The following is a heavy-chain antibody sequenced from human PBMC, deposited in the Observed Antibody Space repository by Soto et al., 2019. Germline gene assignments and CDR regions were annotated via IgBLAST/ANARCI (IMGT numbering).Heavy chain of an antibody. Sequence: GSLRLSCAASGFTFSSYGMHWVRQAPGKGLEWVAVISYDGSNKYYADSVKGRFTISRDNSKNTLYLQMNSLRAEDTAVYYCATGGQLGRFDYWGQGTLVTVSS. V-gene: IGHV3-30*03. J-gene: IGHJ4*02. CDR2: ISYDGSNK. CDR1: GFTFSSYG. CDR3: ATGGQLGRFDY. D-gene: IGHD6-6*01.